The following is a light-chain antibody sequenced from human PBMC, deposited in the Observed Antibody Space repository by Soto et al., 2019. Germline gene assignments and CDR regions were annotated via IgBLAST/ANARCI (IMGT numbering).Light chain of an antibody. CDR2: EVN. V-gene: IGLV2-14*01. J-gene: IGLJ2*01. Sequence: QSALTQPASVSGSPGQSITISCTGTSSDIGGYNFVSWYQHHPGKAPKLMIYEVNNRPSGVSSRFSGSKSGNTASLTISGLQTEDEADYYCSSCTTSSTLVVFGGGTKLTVL. CDR3: SSCTTSSTLVV. CDR1: SSDIGGYNF.